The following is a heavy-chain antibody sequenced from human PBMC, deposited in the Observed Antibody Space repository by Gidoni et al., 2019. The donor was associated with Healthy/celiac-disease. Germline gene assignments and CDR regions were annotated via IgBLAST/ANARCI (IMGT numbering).Heavy chain of an antibody. CDR2: INPSGGST. J-gene: IGHJ5*02. D-gene: IGHD2-2*01. CDR3: ARVRYCSSTSCYGVGWFDP. V-gene: IGHV1-46*01. Sequence: QVQLVQSGAEVKKPGASVKVSCKASGYTFTRYYMPWVRQAPGQGLEWMGIINPSGGSTSYEQKFQGRVTMTRDTSTSTVYMELSSLRSEDTAVYYCARVRYCSSTSCYGVGWFDPWGQGTLVTVSS. CDR1: GYTFTRYY.